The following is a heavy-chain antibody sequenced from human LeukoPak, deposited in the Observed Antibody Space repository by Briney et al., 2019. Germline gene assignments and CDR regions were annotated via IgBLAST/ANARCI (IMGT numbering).Heavy chain of an antibody. CDR3: AREVYGDYGDY. CDR1: GYTFTSYY. J-gene: IGHJ4*02. D-gene: IGHD4-17*01. Sequence: ASVKVYCKASGYTFTSYYMHWVRQAPGQGLEWMGIINPSGGSTSYAQKFQGRVTMTRDTSTSTVYMELSSLRSEDTAVYYCAREVYGDYGDYWGQGTLVTVSS. V-gene: IGHV1-46*01. CDR2: INPSGGST.